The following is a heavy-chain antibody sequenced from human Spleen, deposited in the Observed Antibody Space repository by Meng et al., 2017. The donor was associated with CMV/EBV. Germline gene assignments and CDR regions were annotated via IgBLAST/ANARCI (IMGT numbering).Heavy chain of an antibody. Sequence: GESLKISCAASGFTFSNAWMSWVRQAPGKGLEWVSRIKSKTDGGTTDYAAPVKGRFTISRDDSKNTLYLQMNSLKTEDTAVYYCTTGDIVVVPAAISDYYGMDVWGQGTTVTVSS. D-gene: IGHD2-2*02. CDR2: IKSKTDGGTT. J-gene: IGHJ6*02. V-gene: IGHV3-15*01. CDR1: GFTFSNAW. CDR3: TTGDIVVVPAAISDYYGMDV.